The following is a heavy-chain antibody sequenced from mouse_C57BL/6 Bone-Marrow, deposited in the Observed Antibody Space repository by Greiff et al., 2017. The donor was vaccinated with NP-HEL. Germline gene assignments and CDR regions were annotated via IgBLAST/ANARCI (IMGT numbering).Heavy chain of an antibody. CDR3: ARGHSSGYHYFDY. V-gene: IGHV7-1*01. Sequence: EVKVVESGGGLVQSGRSLRLSCATSGFTFSDFYMEWVRQAPGKGLEWIAASRNKANDYTTEYSASVKGRFIVSRDTSQSILYLQMNALRAEDTSIYYCARGHSSGYHYFDYWGQGTTLTVSS. CDR1: GFTFSDFY. J-gene: IGHJ2*01. CDR2: SRNKANDYTT. D-gene: IGHD3-2*02.